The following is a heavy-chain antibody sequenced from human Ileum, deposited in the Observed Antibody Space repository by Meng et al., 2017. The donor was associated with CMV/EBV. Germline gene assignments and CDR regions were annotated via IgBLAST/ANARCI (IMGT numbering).Heavy chain of an antibody. Sequence: ASVKVSCKASGYTFTGYYMHWVRQAPGQGLEWMGWINPNSGSTNYAQKFQGRVTMTRNTSITTAYMELSRLRSDDTAVYYCARAMVPRDYYYYGMDVWGQGTTVTVSS. CDR2: INPNSGST. CDR1: GYTFTGYY. J-gene: IGHJ6*02. V-gene: IGHV1-2*02. D-gene: IGHD5-18*01. CDR3: ARAMVPRDYYYYGMDV.